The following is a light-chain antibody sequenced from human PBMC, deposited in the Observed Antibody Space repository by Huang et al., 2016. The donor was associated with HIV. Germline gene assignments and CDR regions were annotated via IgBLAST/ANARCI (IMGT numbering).Light chain of an antibody. CDR1: QSVLNTDNNRDY. CDR2: WAS. V-gene: IGKV4-1*01. J-gene: IGKJ3*01. Sequence: DIVMTQSPESLAVSLGERATINCRSSQSVLNTDNNRDYLAWYQQKSGQRPRLLIYWASTRESGVPDRFLGTGSGTDFTLTISNLQAEDVAVYFCQQYYDTPLTFGPGTKVDIK. CDR3: QQYYDTPLT.